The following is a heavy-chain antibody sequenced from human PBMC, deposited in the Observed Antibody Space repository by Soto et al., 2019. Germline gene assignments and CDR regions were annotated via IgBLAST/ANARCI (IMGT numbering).Heavy chain of an antibody. Sequence: GGSLRLSCEASGFTFSKYILNWVRQAPGKGLEWISSISRSSSTIYYADSVKGRFTISRDNAKNSLSLEMNSLRDEDTAVYYCARTGIEASGTMYRMDVWGQGPTVTFSS. CDR2: ISRSSSTI. V-gene: IGHV3-48*02. D-gene: IGHD6-13*01. CDR1: GFTFSKYI. J-gene: IGHJ6*02. CDR3: ARTGIEASGTMYRMDV.